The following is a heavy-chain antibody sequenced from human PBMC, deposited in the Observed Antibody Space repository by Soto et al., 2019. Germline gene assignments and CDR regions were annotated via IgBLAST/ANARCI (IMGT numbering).Heavy chain of an antibody. CDR1: GGSISSYY. CDR3: ARRVVRGVISNWFDP. J-gene: IGHJ5*02. CDR2: IYYSGST. V-gene: IGHV4-59*08. D-gene: IGHD3-10*01. Sequence: WETLSLTCTVSGGSISSYYWSWIRQPPGKGLEWIGYIYYSGSTNYNPSLKSRVTISVDTSKNQFSLKLSSVTAADTAVYYCARRVVRGVISNWFDPWGQGTLVTGSS.